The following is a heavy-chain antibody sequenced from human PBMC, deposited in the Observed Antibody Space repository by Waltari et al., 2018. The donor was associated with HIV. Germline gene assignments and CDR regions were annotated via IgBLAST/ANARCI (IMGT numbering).Heavy chain of an antibody. V-gene: IGHV4-30-2*01. CDR1: GGSISSGGYS. J-gene: IGHJ4*02. CDR3: ARGRYYDSSGYYYYYFDY. CDR2: IYHSGST. D-gene: IGHD3-22*01. Sequence: QLQLQESGSGLVKPSQTLSLTCAVSGGSISSGGYSWSWIRQPPGKGLEWIGYIYHSGSTYYNPSLKSQVTISVDRSKNQFSLKLSSVTAADTAVYYCARGRYYDSSGYYYYYFDYWGQGTLVTVSS.